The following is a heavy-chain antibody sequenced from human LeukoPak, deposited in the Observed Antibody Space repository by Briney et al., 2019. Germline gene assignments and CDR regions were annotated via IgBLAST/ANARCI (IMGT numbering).Heavy chain of an antibody. CDR3: AKQLGYCSDGSCYFPY. J-gene: IGHJ4*02. V-gene: IGHV3-7*03. CDR1: GFTFSSYW. CDR2: IKQDGSDK. D-gene: IGHD2-15*01. Sequence: GGSLRLSCAASGFTFSSYWMSWVRQAPGKGLEWVANIKQDGSDKLYVDSVQGRFTISRDNSKSTLCLQMNSLRAEDTAVYYCAKQLGYCSDGSCYFPYWGQGTLVTVSS.